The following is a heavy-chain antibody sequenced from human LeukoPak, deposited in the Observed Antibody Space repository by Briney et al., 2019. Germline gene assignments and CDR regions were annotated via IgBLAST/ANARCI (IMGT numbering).Heavy chain of an antibody. V-gene: IGHV1-69*02. J-gene: IGHJ4*02. D-gene: IGHD3-22*01. CDR3: PRGIPYYYDSSGYPNYPYYFDY. CDR2: IIPILGIA. Sequence: SVKVSCKASGGAFSSYTIRWVREAPGQGLEWMVRIIPILGIANYAQKFQGRVTITADKSTSTAYMELSSLRSEDTAVYYCPRGIPYYYDSSGYPNYPYYFDYWGQGTLVTVSS. CDR1: GGAFSSYT.